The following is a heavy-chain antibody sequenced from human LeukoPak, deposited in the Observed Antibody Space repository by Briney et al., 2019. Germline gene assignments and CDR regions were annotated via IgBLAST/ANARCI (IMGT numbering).Heavy chain of an antibody. CDR1: GYTFTSYD. J-gene: IGHJ1*01. CDR3: ASQVAVAGKREPAY. V-gene: IGHV1-8*01. CDR2: MNPNIGNT. D-gene: IGHD6-19*01. Sequence: GASVKVSCKASGYTFTSYDINWVRQATGQGLEWMGWMNPNIGNTDYAQKFQGRVTMTRNTSISTAYMELSSLRSEDTAVYYCASQVAVAGKREPAYWRQGPLVPVSS.